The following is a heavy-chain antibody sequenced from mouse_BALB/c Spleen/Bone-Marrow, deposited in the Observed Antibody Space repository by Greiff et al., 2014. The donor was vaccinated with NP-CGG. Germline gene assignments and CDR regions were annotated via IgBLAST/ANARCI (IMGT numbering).Heavy chain of an antibody. J-gene: IGHJ2*01. CDR3: SKDGGYDYSYYFDY. D-gene: IGHD2-4*01. CDR2: ISSGGHDT. Sequence: DVQLVESGGGLVKPGGSLKLSWAASGFSFSSYSMSWVRQTPEKRLEWVATISSGGHDTYYPDSVKGRFTISRDNAKNTLYLQMSSLKSEDTAMYYCSKDGGYDYSYYFDYWGQGTTLTVSS. CDR1: GFSFSSYS. V-gene: IGHV5-6-4*01.